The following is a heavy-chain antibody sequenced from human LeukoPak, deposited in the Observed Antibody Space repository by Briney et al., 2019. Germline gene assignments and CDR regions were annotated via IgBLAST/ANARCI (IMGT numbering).Heavy chain of an antibody. CDR2: ISYDGSNK. D-gene: IGHD3-22*01. CDR3: ARGVYDSSGYYGQLDY. CDR1: RFTFSNSP. V-gene: IGHV3-30*04. Sequence: GGSLRLSCAASRFTFSNSPMHWVRQAPGKGLEWVSLISYDGSNKYYADSVKGRFTISRDNSKNTLYLQMDSLRAEDTAVYYCARGVYDSSGYYGQLDYWGQGTLVTVSS. J-gene: IGHJ4*02.